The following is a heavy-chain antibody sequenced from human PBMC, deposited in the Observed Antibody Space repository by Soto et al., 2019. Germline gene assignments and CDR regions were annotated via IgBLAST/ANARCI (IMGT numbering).Heavy chain of an antibody. CDR2: ISGSGSGT. V-gene: IGHV3-23*01. Sequence: PGGSLRLSCAASGFSFSSYAMSRVRQAPGKGLEWVSVISGSGSGTNYADSVKGRFTISRDDSKNTLYLQMNSLRAEDTAVYYCVKHPGRSVGVRGSLDYWGQGTLVTVSS. D-gene: IGHD1-26*01. CDR3: VKHPGRSVGVRGSLDY. CDR1: GFSFSSYA. J-gene: IGHJ4*02.